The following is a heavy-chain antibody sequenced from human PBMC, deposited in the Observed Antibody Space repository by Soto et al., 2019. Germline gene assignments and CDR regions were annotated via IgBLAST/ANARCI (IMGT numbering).Heavy chain of an antibody. V-gene: IGHV4-59*01. CDR3: ARSVAVPGAHIDY. J-gene: IGHJ4*02. Sequence: PSETLSLTCRVSGGSISGSYWSWIRHSPGKGLEWLGYVYYTGSTNYSPSLRSRVSISVDTSKNEFSLRLSSVTAADTAVYFCARSVAVPGAHIDYWGQGTQVTVSS. CDR2: VYYTGST. D-gene: IGHD6-19*01. CDR1: GGSISGSY.